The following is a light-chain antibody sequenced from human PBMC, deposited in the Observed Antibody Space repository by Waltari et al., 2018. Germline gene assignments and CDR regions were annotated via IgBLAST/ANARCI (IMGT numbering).Light chain of an antibody. V-gene: IGLV2-14*03. Sequence: QSVLTQPAVVTGSPGQSITISCIGSNSDIATYDYVPWYQQHPGTAPKLLIHGVTHRPSGISDRFSGSKSGNTASLTISGLQPEDEADYICSSYTSRSTSFGGGTKLIVL. J-gene: IGLJ2*01. CDR3: SSYTSRSTS. CDR1: NSDIATYDY. CDR2: GVT.